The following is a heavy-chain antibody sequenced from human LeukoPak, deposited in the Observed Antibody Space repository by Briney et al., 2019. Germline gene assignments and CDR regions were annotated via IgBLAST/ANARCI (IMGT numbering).Heavy chain of an antibody. CDR2: INPNSGGT. CDR3: ATSIAAAGTPGAFDI. D-gene: IGHD6-13*01. V-gene: IGHV1-2*02. CDR1: GYTFTGYY. J-gene: IGHJ3*02. Sequence: GASVKVSCKASGYTFTGYYMHWVRQDPGQGLEWMGWINPNSGGTIYAQKFQGRVTMTEDTSTDTAYMELSSLRSEDTAVYYCATSIAAAGTPGAFDIWGQGTMVTVSS.